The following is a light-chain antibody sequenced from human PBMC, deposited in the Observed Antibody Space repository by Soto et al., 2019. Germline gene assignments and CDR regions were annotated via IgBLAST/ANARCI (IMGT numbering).Light chain of an antibody. V-gene: IGLV2-23*01. J-gene: IGLJ1*01. CDR2: EAY. CDR1: STDVGSHKL. CDR3: CSNAVGSTYV. Sequence: QSVLTQPASVSGSPGQSITISCTGTSTDVGSHKLVSWYQQYPGNTPKLIIFEAYKRPSGVSNRFSGSKSGSTASLTISGLQAEDEADYYCCSNAVGSTYVFGTGTKVTVL.